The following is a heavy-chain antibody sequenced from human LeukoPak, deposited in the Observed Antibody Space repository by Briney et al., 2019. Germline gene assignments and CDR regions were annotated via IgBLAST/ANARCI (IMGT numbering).Heavy chain of an antibody. D-gene: IGHD2-21*01. J-gene: IGHJ4*02. Sequence: PGGSLRLSCAASGFTFSSYSMNWVRQAPGKGLEWVSSISSSSYIYYADSVKGRFTISRDNAKNSLYLQMNSLRAEDTAVYYCARDLVKRPLGYWGQGTLVTVSS. V-gene: IGHV3-21*01. CDR1: GFTFSSYS. CDR3: ARDLVKRPLGY. CDR2: ISSSSYI.